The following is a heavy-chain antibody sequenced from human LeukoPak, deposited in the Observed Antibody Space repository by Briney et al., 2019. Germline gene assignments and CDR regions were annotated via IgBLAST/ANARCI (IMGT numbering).Heavy chain of an antibody. D-gene: IGHD3-3*01. CDR3: AKDRSGYFDY. CDR1: GFTFDDYA. Sequence: SGGSLRLSCAASGFTFDDYAMHWVRQAPGKGLEWVSGISWNSGSIGYADSVKGRFTISRGNAKNSLYLQMNSLRAEDTALYYCAKDRSGYFDYWGQGTLVTVSS. J-gene: IGHJ4*02. CDR2: ISWNSGSI. V-gene: IGHV3-9*01.